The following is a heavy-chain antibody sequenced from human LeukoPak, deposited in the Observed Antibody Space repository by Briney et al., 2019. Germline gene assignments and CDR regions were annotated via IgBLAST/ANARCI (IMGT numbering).Heavy chain of an antibody. Sequence: GGSLRLSCAASGFTFSSYEMNWVRQAPGKGLEWVSYISSSGSTIYYADSVKGRFTISRDNAKNSLYLQMNSLRAEDTAVYYCAKDHVITMVRGKGGAFDIWGQGTMVTVSS. CDR1: GFTFSSYE. CDR2: ISSSGSTI. J-gene: IGHJ3*02. D-gene: IGHD3-10*01. V-gene: IGHV3-48*03. CDR3: AKDHVITMVRGKGGAFDI.